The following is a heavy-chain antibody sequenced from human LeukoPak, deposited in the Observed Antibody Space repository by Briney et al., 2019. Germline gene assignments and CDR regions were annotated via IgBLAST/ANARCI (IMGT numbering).Heavy chain of an antibody. CDR3: TSNYDILTGLFNFDY. CDR1: GFTFSGSA. V-gene: IGHV3-73*01. D-gene: IGHD3-9*01. Sequence: GGSLKLSCAASGFTFSGSAMHWVRQASGKGLEWVGRIRSKDNSYATAYAASVKGRFTISRDDSKNTAYLQMNSLKTEDTAVYYCTSNYDILTGLFNFDYWGQGTLVTVSS. CDR2: IRSKDNSYAT. J-gene: IGHJ4*02.